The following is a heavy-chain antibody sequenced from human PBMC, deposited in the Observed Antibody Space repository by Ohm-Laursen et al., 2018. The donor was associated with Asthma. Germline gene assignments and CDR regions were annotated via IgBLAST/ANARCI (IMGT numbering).Heavy chain of an antibody. CDR2: ISGGGGST. CDR1: GFTFSSYA. Sequence: GSLRLSCAASGFTFSSYAMSWVRQAPGKGLEWVSTISGGGGSTHYYADSVKGRFTISRDNSKNTLYLQMTSLRPEDTAVYYCARRSSGWTNFDHWGQGTLVIVSS. D-gene: IGHD6-19*01. CDR3: ARRSSGWTNFDH. V-gene: IGHV3-23*01. J-gene: IGHJ4*02.